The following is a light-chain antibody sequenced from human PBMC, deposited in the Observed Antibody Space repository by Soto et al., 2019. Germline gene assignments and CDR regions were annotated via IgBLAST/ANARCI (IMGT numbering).Light chain of an antibody. J-gene: IGKJ1*01. Sequence: EIVLTQSPGTLSLSPGERATLSCRASQSVSSSYLAWYQQKPGQAPRLLIYGASSRATGIPDRFSGSGSGKDFTLTFIILEPEEFAVYYWQQYGSSPRTFGQGTKVDIK. CDR3: QQYGSSPRT. CDR1: QSVSSSY. V-gene: IGKV3-20*01. CDR2: GAS.